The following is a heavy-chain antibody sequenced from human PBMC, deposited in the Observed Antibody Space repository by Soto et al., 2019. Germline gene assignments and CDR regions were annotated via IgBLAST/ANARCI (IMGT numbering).Heavy chain of an antibody. Sequence: SVKVSFKASGGTFSSYAISWLRQAPGQGLEWMGGIIPIFGTANYAQKFQGRVTITADESTSTAYMELSSLRSEDTAVYYCARDEPYSSSWMNWFDPWGQGTLVTVSS. CDR1: GGTFSSYA. J-gene: IGHJ5*02. D-gene: IGHD6-13*01. CDR2: IIPIFGTA. V-gene: IGHV1-69*13. CDR3: ARDEPYSSSWMNWFDP.